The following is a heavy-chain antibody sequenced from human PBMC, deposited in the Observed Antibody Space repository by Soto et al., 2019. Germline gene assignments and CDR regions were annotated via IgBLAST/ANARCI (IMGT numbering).Heavy chain of an antibody. CDR1: GGSFSGYY. J-gene: IGHJ4*02. D-gene: IGHD1-7*01. CDR3: ARGGITGTRTLPFDY. Sequence: PSETLSLTCAVYGGSFSGYYWSWFRQPPGKGLEWIGKSNHSGSTNYNPSLKSRVTISVDTSKTQFSPKLSSVTAADTAVYYCARGGITGTRTLPFDYWGQGTLVTVSS. CDR2: SNHSGST. V-gene: IGHV4-34*01.